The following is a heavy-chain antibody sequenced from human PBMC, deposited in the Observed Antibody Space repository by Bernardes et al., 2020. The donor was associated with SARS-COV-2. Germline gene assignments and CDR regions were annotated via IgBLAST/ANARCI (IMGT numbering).Heavy chain of an antibody. J-gene: IGHJ4*02. CDR1: GGSISSTSYY. V-gene: IGHV4-39*02. Sequence: TLSLTFTFSGGSISSTSYYWGWVRQPPGKGLEYIGYISYSRNTYYNPSLKSRVTISVTSRNHFSLNLSSVTAADTAVYYCARYYGSGSLFDYWGQGTLVTVSS. CDR2: ISYSRNT. CDR3: ARYYGSGSLFDY. D-gene: IGHD3-10*01.